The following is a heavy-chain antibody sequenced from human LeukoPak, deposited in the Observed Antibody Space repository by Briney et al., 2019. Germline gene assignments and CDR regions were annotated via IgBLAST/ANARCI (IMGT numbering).Heavy chain of an antibody. D-gene: IGHD3-22*01. Sequence: ASVKVSCKASGGTFSSYAISWVRQAPGQGLEWMGWISAYNGNTNYAQKLQGRVTMTTDTSTSTAYMELRSLRSDDTAVYYCARVEFYYDSSGPASFDYWGQGTLVTVSS. V-gene: IGHV1-18*01. J-gene: IGHJ4*02. CDR1: GGTFSSYA. CDR3: ARVEFYYDSSGPASFDY. CDR2: ISAYNGNT.